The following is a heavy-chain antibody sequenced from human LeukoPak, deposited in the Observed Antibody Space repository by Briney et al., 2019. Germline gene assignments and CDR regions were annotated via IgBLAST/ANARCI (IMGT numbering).Heavy chain of an antibody. CDR2: IKVDGSEE. CDR1: EFTFSSYW. V-gene: IGHV3-7*01. CDR3: ARDSGIRTVDY. J-gene: IGHJ4*02. D-gene: IGHD3-10*01. Sequence: PGGSLRLSCAASEFTFSSYWMSWVRQTPEKGLEWVANIKVDGSEEYYVDSVKGRFTVSRDNAKNSLYLQMNSLRAEDTAVYYCARDSGIRTVDYWGQGTLVIVSS.